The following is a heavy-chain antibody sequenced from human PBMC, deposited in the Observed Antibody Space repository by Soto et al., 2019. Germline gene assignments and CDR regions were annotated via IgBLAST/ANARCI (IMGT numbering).Heavy chain of an antibody. V-gene: IGHV3-30-3*01. Sequence: QVQLVESGGGVVKPGRSLRLSCAASGFTFSSYAMRWVRQAPGKGLEWVAVISYDGSNKYYADSVKGRFTISRDNSKNTLYLQMNSLIDEDTAVYYCARAWGGWIDYWGQGTLVTVSS. D-gene: IGHD6-19*01. CDR2: ISYDGSNK. J-gene: IGHJ4*02. CDR1: GFTFSSYA. CDR3: ARAWGGWIDY.